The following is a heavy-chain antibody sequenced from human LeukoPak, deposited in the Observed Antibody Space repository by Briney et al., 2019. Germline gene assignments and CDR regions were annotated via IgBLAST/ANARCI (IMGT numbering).Heavy chain of an antibody. CDR3: ATSRRGWGSYFRYYFDY. Sequence: GGXLRLSCAASGFTFSSYAMSWVRQAPGKGLEWVSAISGSGGSTYYADSVKGRFTISRDNSKKTLYLQMNSLRAEDTAVYYCATSRRGWGSYFRYYFDYWGQGTLVTVSS. D-gene: IGHD1-26*01. V-gene: IGHV3-23*01. CDR1: GFTFSSYA. CDR2: ISGSGGST. J-gene: IGHJ4*02.